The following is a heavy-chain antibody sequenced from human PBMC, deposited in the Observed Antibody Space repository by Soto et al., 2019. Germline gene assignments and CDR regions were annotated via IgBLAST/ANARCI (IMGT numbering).Heavy chain of an antibody. V-gene: IGHV3-7*01. CDR1: GFTFSSYW. D-gene: IGHD6-13*01. CDR3: AREDGAAAGTSYYYYMDV. J-gene: IGHJ6*03. CDR2: IKQDGSEK. Sequence: PGGSLRLSCAASGFTFSSYWMSWVRQAPGKGLEWVANIKQDGSEKHYVDSVKGRFTISRDNAKNSLYLQMNSLRAEDTAVYYCAREDGAAAGTSYYYYMDVWGKGTTVTVSS.